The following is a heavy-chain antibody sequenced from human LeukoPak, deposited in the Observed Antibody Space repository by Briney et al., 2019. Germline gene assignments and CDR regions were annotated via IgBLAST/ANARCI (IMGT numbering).Heavy chain of an antibody. V-gene: IGHV3-23*01. D-gene: IGHD5-12*01. CDR1: GFTFSTYA. J-gene: IGHJ4*02. Sequence: GGSLRLSCAASGFTFSTYAMTWVRQAPGKGPEWVSTISHTATGIFYADSVKGRFTISRDNSKNTLYLQMNSLRAEDTAVYYCAKDGYSGYDYFDYWGQGTLVTVSS. CDR3: AKDGYSGYDYFDY. CDR2: ISHTATGI.